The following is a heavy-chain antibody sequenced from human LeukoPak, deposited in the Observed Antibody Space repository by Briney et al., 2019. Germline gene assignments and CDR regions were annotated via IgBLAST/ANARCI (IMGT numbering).Heavy chain of an antibody. CDR2: ISSSSSYI. CDR3: ARAIAARGSGYFDY. D-gene: IGHD6-6*01. CDR1: GFTFSSYA. Sequence: GGSLRLSCAASGFTFSSYAMNWVRQAPGKGLEWVSSISSSSSYIYYADSVKGRFTISRDNSKNTLYLQMNSLRAEDTAVYYCARAIAARGSGYFDYWGQGTLVTVSS. V-gene: IGHV3-21*01. J-gene: IGHJ4*02.